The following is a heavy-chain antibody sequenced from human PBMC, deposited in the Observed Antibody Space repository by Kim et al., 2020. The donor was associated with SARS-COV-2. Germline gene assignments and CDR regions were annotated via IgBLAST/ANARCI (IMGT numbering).Heavy chain of an antibody. CDR3: AKIVGDYVWGTWDF. D-gene: IGHD3-16*01. V-gene: IGHV3-23*01. CDR2: ISGSTGST. CDR1: GFTFSNYA. Sequence: GGSLRLSCAASGFTFSNYAMSWVRQAPGKGLEWVSDISGSTGSTYYAGSVKGRFTISRDNSKNTLYLQMNSLRVEDTAVYYCAKIVGDYVWGTWDFWGQGTLVTVSS. J-gene: IGHJ4*02.